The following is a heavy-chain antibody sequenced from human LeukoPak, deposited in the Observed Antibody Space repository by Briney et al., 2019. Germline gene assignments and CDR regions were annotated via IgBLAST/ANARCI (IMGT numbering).Heavy chain of an antibody. J-gene: IGHJ3*02. Sequence: ASVKVSCKASGYTFTSYGLSWVRQAPGQGLEWLGWISGYNDNRNHAQKVRGRVTLTTDTSTNTAYMELTSLRSDDTAVYYCARHCSSSSCYMTAFDIWGQGTMVTVSS. V-gene: IGHV1-18*01. CDR3: ARHCSSSSCYMTAFDI. CDR1: GYTFTSYG. CDR2: ISGYNDNR. D-gene: IGHD2-2*01.